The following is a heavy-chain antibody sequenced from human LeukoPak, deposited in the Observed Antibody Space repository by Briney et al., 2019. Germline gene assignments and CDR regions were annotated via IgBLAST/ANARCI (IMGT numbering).Heavy chain of an antibody. CDR1: GLTFDDYA. D-gene: IGHD6-19*01. CDR3: AKRGSGWYFDY. Sequence: GGSLRLSCAASGLTFDDYAMHWVRQSPGKGLEWVSGISWNSGSIGYADSVKGRFTISRDNAKNSLYLQMNSLRAEDMALYYCAKRGSGWYFDYWGQGTLATLSS. J-gene: IGHJ4*02. V-gene: IGHV3-9*03. CDR2: ISWNSGSI.